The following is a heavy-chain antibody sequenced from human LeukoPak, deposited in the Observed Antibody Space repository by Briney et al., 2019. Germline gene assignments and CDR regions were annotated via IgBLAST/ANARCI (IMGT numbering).Heavy chain of an antibody. V-gene: IGHV4-4*07. J-gene: IGHJ3*02. Sequence: PSETLSLTCTVSGGSISSYYWSWIRQPAGKGLEWIGRIYTSGSTNYNPSLKSRVTISLDTPKSQFSLKLSSVTAADTAVYYCARPLWFGDLSGAFDIWGQGTMVTVSS. D-gene: IGHD3-10*01. CDR1: GGSISSYY. CDR2: IYTSGST. CDR3: ARPLWFGDLSGAFDI.